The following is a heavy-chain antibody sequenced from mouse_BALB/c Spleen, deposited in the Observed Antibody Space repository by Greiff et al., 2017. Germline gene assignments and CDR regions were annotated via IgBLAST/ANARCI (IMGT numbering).Heavy chain of an antibody. CDR3: ARTRSAY. CDR1: GFSFSSYG. J-gene: IGHJ3*01. V-gene: IGHV5-6*01. Sequence: EVQVVESGGDLVKPGGSLKLSCAASGFSFSSYGMPWVRQTPDKRLEWVATISSGGSYTYYPDSVKGRFTISRDKAKNTLYLQMSSLKSEDTAMYYCARTRSAYWGQGTLVTVSA. CDR2: ISSGGSYT.